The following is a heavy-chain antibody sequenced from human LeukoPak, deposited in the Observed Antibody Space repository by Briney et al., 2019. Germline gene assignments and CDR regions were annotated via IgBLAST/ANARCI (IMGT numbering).Heavy chain of an antibody. CDR1: GGSISSSSYY. Sequence: SETLSLTCTVSGGSISSSSYYWGWIRQPPGKGLEWIGSIYYSGSTYYNPSLKSRVTISVDTSKNQFSLKLSSVTAADTAVYYCARHSRPYYDIVSGPYGGYFDSWGQRTLVTVSS. CDR2: IYYSGST. V-gene: IGHV4-39*07. CDR3: ARHSRPYYDIVSGPYGGYFDS. J-gene: IGHJ4*02. D-gene: IGHD3-9*01.